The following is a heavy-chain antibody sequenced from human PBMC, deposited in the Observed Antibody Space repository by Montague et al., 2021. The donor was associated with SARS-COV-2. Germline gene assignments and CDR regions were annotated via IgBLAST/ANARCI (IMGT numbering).Heavy chain of an antibody. CDR2: IYASGGT. V-gene: IGHV4-4*07. Sequence: ETLSLTRSVSGEPISGFFWNWIRQPAGKGLEWLGRIYASGGTDYNPSLESRVTISLDTSKNQFSMRLSFVTAADTALYYCIRGLASVDSWGQGTLVTVSS. CDR1: GEPISGFF. J-gene: IGHJ5*01. CDR3: IRGLASVDS.